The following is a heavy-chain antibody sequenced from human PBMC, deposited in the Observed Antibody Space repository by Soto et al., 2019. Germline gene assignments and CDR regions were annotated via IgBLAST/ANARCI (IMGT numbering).Heavy chain of an antibody. Sequence: GASVKVSCKXSGYTFTSYYMHWVRQAPGQGLEWMGIINPSGGSTSYAQKFQGRVTMTRDTSTSTVYMELSSLRSEDTAVYYCASGGSIVVVPAAIPVAAVADGSFDYWGQGTLVTVSS. CDR3: ASGGSIVVVPAAIPVAAVADGSFDY. J-gene: IGHJ4*02. CDR2: INPSGGST. CDR1: GYTFTSYY. D-gene: IGHD2-2*02. V-gene: IGHV1-46*01.